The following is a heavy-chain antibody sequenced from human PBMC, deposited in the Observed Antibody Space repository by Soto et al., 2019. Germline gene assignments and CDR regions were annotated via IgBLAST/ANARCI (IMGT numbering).Heavy chain of an antibody. CDR2: IYYSGST. D-gene: IGHD3-22*01. CDR3: ARGFARAYDSSGYYSAGWYFDL. V-gene: IGHV4-30-4*01. CDR1: GGSISSGDYY. J-gene: IGHJ2*01. Sequence: QVQLQESGPGLVKPSQTLSLTCTVSGGSISSGDYYWSWIRQPPGKGLEWIGYIYYSGSTYYNPSLKSRVTISVDTSKNQFSLKLSSVTAADTAVYYCARGFARAYDSSGYYSAGWYFDLWGRGTLVTVSS.